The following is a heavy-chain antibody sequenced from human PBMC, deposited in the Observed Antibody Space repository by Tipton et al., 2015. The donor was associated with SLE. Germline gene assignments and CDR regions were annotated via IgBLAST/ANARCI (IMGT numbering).Heavy chain of an antibody. D-gene: IGHD2-2*01. J-gene: IGHJ5*02. V-gene: IGHV3-23*01. CDR3: AKGGGVVVVPAAVNWFDP. CDR2: ISGSGGST. CDR1: GFTFSTYA. Sequence: SLRLSCAASGFTFSTYAMSWVRQAPGKGLQWVSAISGSGGSTNYADSVRGRFTISRDNSKNTLYLQMDSLRVDDTALYYCAKGGGVVVVPAAVNWFDPWGQGTLVTVSS.